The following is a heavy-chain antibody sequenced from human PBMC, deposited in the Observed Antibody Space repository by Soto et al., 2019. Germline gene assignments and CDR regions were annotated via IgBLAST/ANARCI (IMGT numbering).Heavy chain of an antibody. J-gene: IGHJ6*02. Sequence: QVQLVQSGAEVKKPGSSVKVSCKASGGTFSSYAISWVRQAPGQGLEWMGGIIPIFGTANYAQKFQGRVTNTADGSTSTGYMGPSSLGSEDTAVYFCAIGPLGCYPRNENYHYGMGVWGQGTTVTVSS. CDR3: AIGPLGCYPRNENYHYGMGV. CDR1: GGTFSSYA. D-gene: IGHD5-18*01. CDR2: IIPIFGTA. V-gene: IGHV1-69*01.